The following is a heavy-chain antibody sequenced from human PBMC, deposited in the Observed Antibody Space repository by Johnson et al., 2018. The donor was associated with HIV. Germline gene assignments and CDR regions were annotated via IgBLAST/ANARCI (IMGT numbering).Heavy chain of an antibody. CDR1: GFTFSSYA. Sequence: QLVESGGGLVQPGGSLRLSCAASGFTFSSYAMDWVRQTPWKGLAWVSAVSAGGDNTYYADSVEGRFTISRDNSKNTLYLQMNSLRAEDTAVYYCARSMRGAFDVWGQGTMVTVSS. J-gene: IGHJ3*01. V-gene: IGHV3-23*04. CDR2: VSAGGDNT. D-gene: IGHD3-10*01. CDR3: ARSMRGAFDV.